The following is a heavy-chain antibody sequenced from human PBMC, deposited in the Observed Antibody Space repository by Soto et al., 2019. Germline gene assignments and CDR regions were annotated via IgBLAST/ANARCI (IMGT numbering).Heavy chain of an antibody. Sequence: QVQLVQSGAEVKRPGASVKVSCTASGYTYTNFDINWVRQASGQGLEWMGWMNPHSDTGFAQKLQGRVTRTRDTPTSTVYMELTSLRFDDTAVYYCARYQIGEGFTAWGQGTPVTVSA. CDR1: GYTYTNFD. V-gene: IGHV1-8*01. J-gene: IGHJ5*02. CDR2: MNPHSDT. CDR3: ARYQIGEGFTA.